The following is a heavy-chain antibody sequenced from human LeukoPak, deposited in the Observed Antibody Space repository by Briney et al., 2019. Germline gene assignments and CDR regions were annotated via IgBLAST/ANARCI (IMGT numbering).Heavy chain of an antibody. V-gene: IGHV1-69*04. Sequence: SVEVSCKASGGTFSSYAISWVRQAPGQGLEWMGRIIPILGIANYAQKFQGRVTITADKSTSTAYMELSSLRSEDTAVYYCARSRTYSYGYCFDYWGQGTPVTVSS. CDR2: IIPILGIA. D-gene: IGHD5-18*01. CDR1: GGTFSSYA. CDR3: ARSRTYSYGYCFDY. J-gene: IGHJ4*02.